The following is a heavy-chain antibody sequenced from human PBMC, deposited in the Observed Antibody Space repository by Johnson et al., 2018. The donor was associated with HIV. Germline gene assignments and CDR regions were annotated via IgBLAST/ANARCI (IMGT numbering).Heavy chain of an antibody. CDR2: IRYDGSNK. CDR1: GFTFSSYG. CDR3: AKEAPGRWELLIWAAFDM. D-gene: IGHD4-23*01. V-gene: IGHV3-30*02. J-gene: IGHJ3*02. Sequence: QVQLVESGGGVVQPGGSLKLSCAASGFTFSSYGIHWVRQAPGKGLEWVALIRYDGSNKYYADSVKGRFTISRDNSKNTLYVQMNSLRVDDTAVYYCAKEAPGRWELLIWAAFDMWGQGTMVTVSS.